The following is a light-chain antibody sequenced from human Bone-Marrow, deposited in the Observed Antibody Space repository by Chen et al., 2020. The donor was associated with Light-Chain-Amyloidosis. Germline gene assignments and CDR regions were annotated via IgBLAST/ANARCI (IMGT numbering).Light chain of an antibody. Sequence: EIVLTQSPGTLSLSPGERATLSCRASQTISSDHLAWYQQKPGRAPRLLMYGVSSRATGIPDRFSSGGSGTDFTLTISSLEPEDFAVYYCQQYGVSPRTFGQGTKVDMK. CDR3: QQYGVSPRT. CDR1: QTISSDH. CDR2: GVS. J-gene: IGKJ1*01. V-gene: IGKV3-20*01.